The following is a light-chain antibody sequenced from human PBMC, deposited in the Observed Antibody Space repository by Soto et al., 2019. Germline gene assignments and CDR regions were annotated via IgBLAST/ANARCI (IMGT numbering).Light chain of an antibody. Sequence: IVMTQSPATLSVSPLERATLSCRASQSVSSNLAWYQQKPGQAPRLLIYGASTRATGIPARFSGSGSGTEFTLTISSLQSEDFAVYYCQQYNNWPPIPFGQGTRLEIK. V-gene: IGKV3-15*01. CDR2: GAS. J-gene: IGKJ5*01. CDR3: QQYNNWPPIP. CDR1: QSVSSN.